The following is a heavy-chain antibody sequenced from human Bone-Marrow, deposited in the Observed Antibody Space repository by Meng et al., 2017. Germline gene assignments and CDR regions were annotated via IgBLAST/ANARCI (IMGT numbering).Heavy chain of an antibody. D-gene: IGHD1-26*01. CDR2: ISGDSVHI. V-gene: IGHV3-21*01. CDR3: AKDLSRGGSYHSDAFDI. Sequence: GGSLRLSCTASGFSFSSYSLNWVRQAPGKGLEWVSSISGDSVHIMYGDSAKGRFTTSRDDAESSMYLQMNNLREEDTALYFCAKDLSRGGSYHSDAFDIWGQGTMVTVSS. CDR1: GFSFSSYS. J-gene: IGHJ3*02.